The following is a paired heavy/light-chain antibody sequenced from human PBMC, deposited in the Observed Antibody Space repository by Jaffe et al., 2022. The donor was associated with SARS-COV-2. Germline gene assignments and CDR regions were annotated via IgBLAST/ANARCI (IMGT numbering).Light chain of an antibody. CDR1: QSISNF. CDR3: QQSYSSPT. J-gene: IGKJ1*01. V-gene: IGKV1-39*01. Sequence: DIQMTQSPSSLSASVGDRVTITCRASQSISNFLSWYQHKPGKAPQLLMYDASTLQSGVPTRFSGSGSGTDFTLTISSLQPEDFATYYCQQSYSSPTFGQGTKVDIK. CDR2: DAS.
Heavy chain of an antibody. J-gene: IGHJ4*02. CDR2: IAYSGTT. Sequence: QLQLQESGPGLVKPSETLSLTCTVSGGSISRTTYYWGWIRQPPGKGLEWLGNIAYSGTTYYNLSLESRLTISVDTSQNQFSLRLTSVTAADTAVYFCARRRYCATTSCYSFDYWGQGTLVTVSS. CDR3: ARRRYCATTSCYSFDY. V-gene: IGHV4-39*01. D-gene: IGHD1-26*01. CDR1: GGSISRTTYY.